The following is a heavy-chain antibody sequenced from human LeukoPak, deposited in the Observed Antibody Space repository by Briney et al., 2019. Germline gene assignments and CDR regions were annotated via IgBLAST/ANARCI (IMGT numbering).Heavy chain of an antibody. CDR1: GGPISRYY. Sequence: SETLSLTCTLSGGPISRYYCSCLPEPTGKGREWIGRIYTSGSTNYNPSLKSRVTMSVDTSKNQFSLKRSSVTAADTAGYYCASIPSRSRGDAFDIWGQGTMVTVSS. D-gene: IGHD1-14*01. V-gene: IGHV4-4*07. J-gene: IGHJ3*02. CDR3: ASIPSRSRGDAFDI. CDR2: IYTSGST.